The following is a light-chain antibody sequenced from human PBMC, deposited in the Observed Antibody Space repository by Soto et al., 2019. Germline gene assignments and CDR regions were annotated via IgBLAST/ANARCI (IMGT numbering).Light chain of an antibody. CDR2: GNS. CDR3: QYYDSSLSGWV. V-gene: IGLV1-40*01. Sequence: QSVLTQPPSVSGAPGQRVTISCTGSSSNIGAGYDVHWYQQLPGTAPKLLIYGNSNRPSGVPDRFAGSKSGTSASLAITGLRAEDEADYYCQYYDSSLSGWVFGTGTKLTVL. CDR1: SSNIGAGYD. J-gene: IGLJ1*01.